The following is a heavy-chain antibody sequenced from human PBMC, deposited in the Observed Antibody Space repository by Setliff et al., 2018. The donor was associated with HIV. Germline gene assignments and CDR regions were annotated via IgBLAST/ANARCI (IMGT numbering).Heavy chain of an antibody. V-gene: IGHV3-9*01. CDR1: GLTFDDYA. CDR3: AREPKIWSGYYSHFYYMDV. D-gene: IGHD3-3*01. CDR2: ISWNSINI. Sequence: PGGSLRLSCAASGLTFDDYAIHWVRQAPGKGLEWVSGISWNSINIGYADSVKGRFTISRDNGKNSLHLQMNGLRVEDTAVYYCAREPKIWSGYYSHFYYMDVWGKGTTVTVSS. J-gene: IGHJ6*03.